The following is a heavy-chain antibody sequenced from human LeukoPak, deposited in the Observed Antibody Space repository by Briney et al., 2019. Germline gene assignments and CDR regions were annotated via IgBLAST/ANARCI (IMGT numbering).Heavy chain of an antibody. CDR1: GGSISSSNW. Sequence: PSETLSLTCAVSGGSISSSNWWSWVRQPPGKGLQWIGEIHHSGSTYYNPSLKSRVTISLDTSKNQFSLKLTSVTAADTAVYYCARDRWFDPWGQGTLVTVSS. J-gene: IGHJ5*02. CDR2: IHHSGST. CDR3: ARDRWFDP. V-gene: IGHV4-4*02.